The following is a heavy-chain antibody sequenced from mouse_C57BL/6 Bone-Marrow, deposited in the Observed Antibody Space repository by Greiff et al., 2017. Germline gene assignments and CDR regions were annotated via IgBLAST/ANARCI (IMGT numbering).Heavy chain of an antibody. CDR1: GYTFTDYY. CDR3: AGERFYHYGVAY. D-gene: IGHD1-1*01. J-gene: IGHJ3*01. Sequence: VQLQQSGPVLVKPGASVKMSCKASGYTFTDYYMHWVKQSHGQSLEWIGVINPYNGGTSYNQKFKSKATLTVDKSSSTAYMELNSLTSEDSAVYYSAGERFYHYGVAYWGQGTLVTVSA. V-gene: IGHV1-19*01. CDR2: INPYNGGT.